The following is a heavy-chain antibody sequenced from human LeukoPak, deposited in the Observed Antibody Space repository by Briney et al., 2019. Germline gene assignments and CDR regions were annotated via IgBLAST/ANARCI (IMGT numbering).Heavy chain of an antibody. CDR1: GFTFSRYW. CDR2: IKQDGSEK. J-gene: IGHJ4*02. CDR3: ANGLSNWYSSSWG. V-gene: IGHV3-7*03. D-gene: IGHD6-13*01. Sequence: GGSLRLSCAASGFTFSRYWMSWVRQAPGKGLEWVANIKQDGSEKYYADSVKGRFTISRDNAKNSLYLQMNSLRAEDTALYYCANGLSNWYSSSWGWGQGTLVTVSS.